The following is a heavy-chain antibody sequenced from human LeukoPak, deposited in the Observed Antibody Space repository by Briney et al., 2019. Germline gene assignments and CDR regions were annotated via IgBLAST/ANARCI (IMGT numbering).Heavy chain of an antibody. Sequence: PSETLSLTCTVSGASFSSTSYYWGWIRQPPGKGLEWIGSIYYSGNTHYNQSLRSRVTISVDTSKNQFSLKLTSVTAADTAVYYCARHYYDTSGYYPWYFDNWGQGILVTVSS. CDR1: GASFSSTSYY. CDR2: IYYSGNT. D-gene: IGHD3-22*01. CDR3: ARHYYDTSGYYPWYFDN. V-gene: IGHV4-39*01. J-gene: IGHJ4*02.